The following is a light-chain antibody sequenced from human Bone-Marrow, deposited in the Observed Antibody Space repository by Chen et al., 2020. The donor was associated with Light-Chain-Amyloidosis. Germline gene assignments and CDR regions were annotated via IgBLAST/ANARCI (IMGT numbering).Light chain of an antibody. V-gene: IGLV2-14*01. CDR3: SSYTITNALV. CDR2: EVT. CDR1: SSDVGGDNH. J-gene: IGLJ1*01. Sequence: QSALTQPASVSGSPGQSITISCTGTSSDVGGDNHVSWYQQHPDKAPKLMIYEVTNRPAWVPDRFSGSKSDKTASLTISGLQTEDEADYLCSSYTITNALVFGSGTRGTVL.